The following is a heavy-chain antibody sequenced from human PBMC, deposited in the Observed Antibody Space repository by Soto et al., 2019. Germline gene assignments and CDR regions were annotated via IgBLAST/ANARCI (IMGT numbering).Heavy chain of an antibody. CDR1: GGSFSGYY. D-gene: IGHD3-3*01. J-gene: IGHJ4*02. CDR2: INHSGST. V-gene: IGHV4-34*01. Sequence: SETLSLTCAVYGGSFSGYYWSWIRQPPGKGLEWIGEINHSGSTNYNPSLKSRVTISVDTSKNQFSLKLSSVTAADTAVYYCARGITYYDFWSGHRLEYYFDYWGQGTLVTVSS. CDR3: ARGITYYDFWSGHRLEYYFDY.